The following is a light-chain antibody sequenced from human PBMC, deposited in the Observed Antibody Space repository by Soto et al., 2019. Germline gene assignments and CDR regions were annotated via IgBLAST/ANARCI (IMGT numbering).Light chain of an antibody. CDR3: SSYTGSSTWV. CDR1: SSDVGGYNY. CDR2: EIS. Sequence: QSALTQPASVSGSPGQSITSSCTGTSSDVGGYNYVSWYQQHPGKAPKLMIYEISNRPSGVSNRFSGSKSGNTASLTISGLQAEDEADYYCSSYTGSSTWVFGGGTKVTVL. J-gene: IGLJ3*02. V-gene: IGLV2-14*01.